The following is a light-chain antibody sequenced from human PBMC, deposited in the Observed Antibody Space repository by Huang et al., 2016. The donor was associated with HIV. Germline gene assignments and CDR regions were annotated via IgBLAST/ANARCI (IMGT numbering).Light chain of an antibody. J-gene: IGKJ1*01. CDR3: MQAVQTPPT. V-gene: IGKV2-28*01. Sequence: DIVMTQSPLSLPVTPGEPASISCRSSQSLLHSNGYNYLDWYLQKPGQSPQLLIYLGSNRASGVPDRCSGSGSGTDFTLKISRVEAEDVGVYYCMQAVQTPPTFGQGTKVEIK. CDR1: QSLLHSNGYNY. CDR2: LGS.